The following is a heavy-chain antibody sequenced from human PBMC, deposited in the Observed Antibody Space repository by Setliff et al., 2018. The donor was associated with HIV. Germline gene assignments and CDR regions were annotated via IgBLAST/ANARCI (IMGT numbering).Heavy chain of an antibody. CDR3: AREDYYYYGMDV. Sequence: SETLSLTCTVSGGSISSGSYYWNWIRQPAGKGLEWIGRIYTSGSTNYNPSLKSRVTISVDTSKNQSSLKLSSVTAADTAVYDCAREDYYYYGMDVWGQGTTVTVSS. V-gene: IGHV4-61*02. J-gene: IGHJ6*02. CDR2: IYTSGST. CDR1: GGSISSGSYY.